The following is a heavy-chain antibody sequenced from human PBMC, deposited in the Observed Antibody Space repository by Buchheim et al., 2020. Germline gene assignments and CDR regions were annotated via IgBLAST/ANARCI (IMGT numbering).Heavy chain of an antibody. CDR2: INHSGST. CDR1: TGSFSAYY. J-gene: IGHJ4*02. CDR3: AAQSTLGRTVADY. V-gene: IGHV4-34*01. Sequence: QVQLQQWGAGLLKPSETLSLTCAVYTGSFSAYYWSWIRQPPGKGLEWIGEINHSGSTNYNPSLKGRVTISVDTSKNQFSLKLTSLTAADTAVYYCAAQSTLGRTVADYWGQGTL. D-gene: IGHD7-27*01.